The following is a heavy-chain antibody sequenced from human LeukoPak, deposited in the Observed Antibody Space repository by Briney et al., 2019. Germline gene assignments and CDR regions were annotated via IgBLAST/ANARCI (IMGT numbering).Heavy chain of an antibody. J-gene: IGHJ3*02. CDR3: ARDPSGSGWYEADAFDI. CDR1: GYTFTSYA. Sequence: ASVKVSCKASGYTFTSYAMHWVRQAPGQRLEWMGWINSNSGGTNYAQKFQGRVTMTRDTSISTAYMELSRLRSDDTAVYYCARDPSGSGWYEADAFDIWGQGTMVTVSS. V-gene: IGHV1-2*02. CDR2: INSNSGGT. D-gene: IGHD6-19*01.